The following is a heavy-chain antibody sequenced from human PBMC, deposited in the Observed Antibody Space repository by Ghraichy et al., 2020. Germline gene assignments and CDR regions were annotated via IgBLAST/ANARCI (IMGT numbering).Heavy chain of an antibody. V-gene: IGHV4-59*01. D-gene: IGHD6-19*01. CDR3: ARARWGAVALHY. CDR2: IYNNGGT. Sequence: SETLSLTCTVSGGSISNYYWSWIRQPPGKGLEWIGYIYNNGGTSYNPSLKSRVTISVDTSKNQFSLKLTSVTAADTAVYYCARARWGAVALHYWGQGTLVTVSS. J-gene: IGHJ4*02. CDR1: GGSISNYY.